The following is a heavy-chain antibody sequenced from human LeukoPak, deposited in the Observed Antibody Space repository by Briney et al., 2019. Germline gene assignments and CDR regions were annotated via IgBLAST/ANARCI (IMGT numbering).Heavy chain of an antibody. J-gene: IGHJ4*02. CDR2: ISAYNGNT. CDR3: ARGEYDFWSGYYSFDY. D-gene: IGHD3-3*01. CDR1: GYTFTSYG. Sequence: ASVKVSCKASGYTFTSYGISWVRPAPGQGVEWMGWISAYNGNTNYAQKLQGRVTMTTDTSTSTAYMELRSLRSDDTAVYYCARGEYDFWSGYYSFDYWGQGTLVTVSS. V-gene: IGHV1-18*01.